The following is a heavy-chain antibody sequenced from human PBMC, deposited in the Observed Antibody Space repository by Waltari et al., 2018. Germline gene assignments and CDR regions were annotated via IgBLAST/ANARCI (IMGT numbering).Heavy chain of an antibody. V-gene: IGHV1-69*04. CDR2: IIPILGIA. J-gene: IGHJ4*02. CDR3: ARDRSGDDFWGGYYRQVPY. D-gene: IGHD3-3*01. CDR1: GGTFSSYA. Sequence: QVQLVQSGAEVKKPGSSVKVSCKASGGTFSSYAFSWVRQAPGQGLEWMGGIIPILGIANYAQKFQGRVTISADESTSTAYMELSSLRSEDTAVYFCARDRSGDDFWGGYYRQVPYWGQGTLVTVSS.